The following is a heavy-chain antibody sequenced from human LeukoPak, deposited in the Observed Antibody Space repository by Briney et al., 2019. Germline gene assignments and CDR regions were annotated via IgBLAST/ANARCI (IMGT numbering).Heavy chain of an antibody. CDR2: IWYDGSNK. V-gene: IGHV3-33*08. J-gene: IGHJ4*02. D-gene: IGHD1-26*01. Sequence: PGGSLRLSCAASGFTFTSYAMSWVRQAPGKGLEWVAVIWYDGSNKYYADSVKGRFTISRDNSKNTLYLQMNSLRAEDTAVFYCASPPHSGSDYWFDYWGQGTLVTVSS. CDR3: ASPPHSGSDYWFDY. CDR1: GFTFTSYA.